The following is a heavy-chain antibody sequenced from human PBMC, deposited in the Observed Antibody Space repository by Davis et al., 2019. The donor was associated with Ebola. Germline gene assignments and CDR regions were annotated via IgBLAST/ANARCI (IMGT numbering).Heavy chain of an antibody. CDR1: GYTFTDSY. V-gene: IGHV1-2*02. CDR3: ARDLTGITCCS. D-gene: IGHD2-2*01. CDR2: INPNNGDT. Sequence: ASVKVSCKASGYTFTDSYIHWVRQAPGQGLEYMGWINPNNGDTYYAPKFQGRVTLNRDTSISTAFMELSGLPSDDTADYYCARDLTGITCCSWGQGTLVTVSS. J-gene: IGHJ5*02.